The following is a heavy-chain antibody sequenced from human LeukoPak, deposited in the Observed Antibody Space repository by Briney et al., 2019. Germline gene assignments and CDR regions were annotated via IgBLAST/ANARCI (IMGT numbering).Heavy chain of an antibody. Sequence: MTSETLSLTCSVSGGSISSYYWSWIRQPPGKGLEWIGYIYYSGSTNYNPSLKSRVTISVDTSKNQFSLKLSSVTAADTAVYYCARDGYTSSWFHDAFDIWGQGTMVTVSS. J-gene: IGHJ3*02. CDR3: ARDGYTSSWFHDAFDI. CDR1: GGSISSYY. CDR2: IYYSGST. V-gene: IGHV4-59*01. D-gene: IGHD6-13*01.